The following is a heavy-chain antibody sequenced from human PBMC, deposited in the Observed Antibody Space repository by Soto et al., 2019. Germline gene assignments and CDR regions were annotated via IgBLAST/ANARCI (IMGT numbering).Heavy chain of an antibody. CDR1: GGSFSGYY. CDR2: INHSGST. V-gene: IGHV4-34*01. Sequence: QVQLQQWGAGLLKPSETLSLTCAVYGGSFSGYYWSWIRQPPGKGLEWIGEINHSGSTNYNPSLTSXVXIXXDTSKNQFSLKLSSVTAADTAVYYCARAWGGVPDYWGQGTLVTVSS. CDR3: ARAWGGVPDY. J-gene: IGHJ4*02. D-gene: IGHD3-16*01.